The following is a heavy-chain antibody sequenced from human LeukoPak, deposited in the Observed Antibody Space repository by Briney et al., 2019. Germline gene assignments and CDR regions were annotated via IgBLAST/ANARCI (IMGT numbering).Heavy chain of an antibody. CDR3: ARTEYYFDH. V-gene: IGHV4-59*01. CDR1: RDSFSSYY. J-gene: IGHJ4*02. D-gene: IGHD1-14*01. CDR2: IYYSGSS. Sequence: SETLSLTCTVSRDSFSSYYWSWIRQPPGKGLEWIGYIYYSGSSNYNPSLKSRVTMSVDTSKSQFSLKVSSVTAADTAVYYCARTEYYFDHWGQGTLVTVSS.